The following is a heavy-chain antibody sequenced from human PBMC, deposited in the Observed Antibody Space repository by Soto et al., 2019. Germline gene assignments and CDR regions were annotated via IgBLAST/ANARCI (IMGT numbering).Heavy chain of an antibody. CDR2: INTDNSNT. J-gene: IGHJ4*02. Sequence: QVQLVQSGAEVKKPGASVKRSCKASGYTFTSYAIHWVRQAPGQRLECMGWINTDNSNTRYSQKFQGRVTITRDTSASTAYMEVSSLRSEDTAVYFCARAPSGYYFDNWGQGTLVTVSS. CDR3: ARAPSGYYFDN. D-gene: IGHD3-10*01. CDR1: GYTFTSYA. V-gene: IGHV1-3*04.